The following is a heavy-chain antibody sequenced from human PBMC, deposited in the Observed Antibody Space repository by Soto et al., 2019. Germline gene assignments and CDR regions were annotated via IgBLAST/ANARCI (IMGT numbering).Heavy chain of an antibody. D-gene: IGHD3-16*02. V-gene: IGHV1-46*01. CDR3: ARSYYDYVWGSYRTPDRYDAFDI. J-gene: IGHJ3*02. CDR2: INPSGGST. CDR1: GYTFTSYY. Sequence: ASVKVSCKASGYTFTSYYMHWVRQAPGQGLEWMGIINPSGGSTSYAQKFQGRVTMTRDTSTSTVYMELSSLRSEDTAVYYCARSYYDYVWGSYRTPDRYDAFDIWGQGTMVTVSS.